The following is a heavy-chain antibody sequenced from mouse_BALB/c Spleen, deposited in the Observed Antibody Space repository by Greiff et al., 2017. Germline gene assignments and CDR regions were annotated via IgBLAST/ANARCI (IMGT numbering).Heavy chain of an antibody. CDR1: GFSLTSYD. Sequence: QVQLKESGPGLVAPSQSLSITCTVSGFSLTSYDISWIRQPPGKGLEWLGVIGTGGGTNYNSAFMSRLSISKDNSKSQVFLKMNSLQTDDTAIYYCVRAGGSSFDAMDYWGQGTSVTVSS. V-gene: IGHV2-9-2*01. CDR3: VRAGGSSFDAMDY. D-gene: IGHD1-1*01. CDR2: IGTGGGT. J-gene: IGHJ4*01.